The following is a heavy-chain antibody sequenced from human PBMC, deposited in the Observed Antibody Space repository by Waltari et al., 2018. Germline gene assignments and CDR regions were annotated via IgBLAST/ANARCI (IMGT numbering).Heavy chain of an antibody. CDR1: GYSISSGYY. J-gene: IGHJ6*02. CDR2: IIHSGST. V-gene: IGHV4-38-2*02. Sequence: QVQLQESGPGLVKPSATLSLTCAVSGYSISSGYYWGWRRQPPGHGPQWVGRIIHSGSTYYNPSLKSRVTISVDTSKNQFSLKLSSVTAADTAVYYCAREQLSSNRITIFGVDPRLYYYYYGMDVWGQGTTVTVSS. D-gene: IGHD3-3*01. CDR3: AREQLSSNRITIFGVDPRLYYYYYGMDV.